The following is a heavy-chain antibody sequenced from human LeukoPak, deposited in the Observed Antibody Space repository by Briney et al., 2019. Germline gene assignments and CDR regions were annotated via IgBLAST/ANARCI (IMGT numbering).Heavy chain of an antibody. CDR3: VRERMEYGFLYYYYMDV. V-gene: IGHV1-2*06. Sequence: PVKVSCKASGYTFTGYYMHWVRQAPGQGLEWMGRINPNSGGTNYAQQFQGRVTMTRDTYISTAYMELSRLRSDDTAVYYCVRERMEYGFLYYYYMDVWGKGTTVTVSS. D-gene: IGHD2-8*01. CDR1: GYTFTGYY. J-gene: IGHJ6*03. CDR2: INPNSGGT.